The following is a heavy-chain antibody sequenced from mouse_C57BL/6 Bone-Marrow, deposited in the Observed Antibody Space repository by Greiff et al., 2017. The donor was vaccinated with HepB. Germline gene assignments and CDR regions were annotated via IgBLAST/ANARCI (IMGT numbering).Heavy chain of an antibody. V-gene: IGHV1-81*01. CDR3: ARWDYGDY. Sequence: VQLQQSGAELARPGASVKLSCKASGYTFTSYGISWVKQRTGQGLEWIGEIYPRRGNTYYNEKFKGKATLTADKSSSTAYMELRSLTSEDSAVYFCARWDYGDYWGQGTTLTVSS. CDR1: GYTFTSYG. J-gene: IGHJ2*01. CDR2: IYPRRGNT. D-gene: IGHD1-1*01.